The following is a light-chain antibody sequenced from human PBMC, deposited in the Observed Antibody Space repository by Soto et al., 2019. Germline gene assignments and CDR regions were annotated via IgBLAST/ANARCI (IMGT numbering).Light chain of an antibody. V-gene: IGKV1-39*01. CDR1: QSISSY. J-gene: IGKJ1*01. CDR2: AAS. CDR3: QQYNNWPWT. Sequence: IQMTHSPSSLSASVGDRVTITCRASQSISSYLNWYQQKPGKAPKLLIYAASSLQSGVPSRFSGSGSGTDFTLTISSLQPEDFAVYYCQQYNNWPWTFGQGTKVDI.